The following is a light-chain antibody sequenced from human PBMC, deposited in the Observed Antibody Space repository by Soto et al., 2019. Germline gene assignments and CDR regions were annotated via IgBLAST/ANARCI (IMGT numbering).Light chain of an antibody. CDR3: AAWDDRLSAVL. J-gene: IGLJ2*01. CDR2: SSN. Sequence: QSVLTQPPSASGTPGQRVTISCSGSSSNIGSYIVYWYQKLPGTAPKLLVYSSNQRPSGVPARFSDAKSGTSASLAIRGLRSADEADYFCAAWDDRLSAVLFGGGTKVTVL. V-gene: IGLV1-47*01. CDR1: SSNIGSYI.